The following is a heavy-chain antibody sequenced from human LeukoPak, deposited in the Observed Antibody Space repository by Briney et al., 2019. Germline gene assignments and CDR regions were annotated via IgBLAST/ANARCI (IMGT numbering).Heavy chain of an antibody. CDR2: ISSNGGTT. D-gene: IGHD2-21*02. J-gene: IGHJ4*02. V-gene: IGHV3-64D*06. CDR3: VKGGYCGGDCYSLFDC. Sequence: GGSLRLSCSASGFTFRNYAIHWVRQAPGKGLEYVSAISSNGGTTYYADSVKGRFTISRDNSKNTLYLQMSSLRAEDTAVYYCVKGGYCGGDCYSLFDCWGQGTLVTVSS. CDR1: GFTFRNYA.